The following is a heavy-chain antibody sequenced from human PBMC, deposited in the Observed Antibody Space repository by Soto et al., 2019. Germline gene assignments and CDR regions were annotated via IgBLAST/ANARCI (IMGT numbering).Heavy chain of an antibody. D-gene: IGHD4-17*01. CDR3: ARGPDYGDYYFDY. V-gene: IGHV4-34*01. CDR2: INHSGST. Sequence: SETLSLTCAVYDGSFSGYYWHWIRQPPGKGLEWIGKINHSGSTNYNPPLKSRVTISVDTSKNQFSLELSSVTAADTAEYYCARGPDYGDYYFDYWGQGTLVTVSS. CDR1: DGSFSGYY. J-gene: IGHJ4*02.